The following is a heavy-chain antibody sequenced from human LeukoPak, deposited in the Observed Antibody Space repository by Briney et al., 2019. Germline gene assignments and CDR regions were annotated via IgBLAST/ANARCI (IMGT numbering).Heavy chain of an antibody. CDR2: IYYSGST. J-gene: IGHJ4*02. Sequence: SETLSLTCTVSGASINSDTYYWGWIRQPPGRGLEWIGTIYYSGSTYYNPSLKSRVTISVDKSKNQFSLKLSSVTAADTAVYYCASLRPGRWLERRTSTDYWGQGTLVTVSS. D-gene: IGHD1-1*01. V-gene: IGHV4-39*07. CDR1: GASINSDTYY. CDR3: ASLRPGRWLERRTSTDY.